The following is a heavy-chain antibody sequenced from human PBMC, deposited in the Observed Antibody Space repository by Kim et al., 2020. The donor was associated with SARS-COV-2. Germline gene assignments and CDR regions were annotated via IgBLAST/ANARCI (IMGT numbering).Heavy chain of an antibody. CDR1: GFTFDDYA. V-gene: IGHV3-9*01. Sequence: GGSLRLSCAASGFTFDDYAMHWVRQAPGKGLEWVSGISWNSGSIGYADSVKGRFTISRDNAKNSLYLQMNSLRAEDTALYYCAKDMEQQQPGIDYWGQGTLVTVSS. D-gene: IGHD6-13*01. CDR3: AKDMEQQQPGIDY. CDR2: ISWNSGSI. J-gene: IGHJ4*02.